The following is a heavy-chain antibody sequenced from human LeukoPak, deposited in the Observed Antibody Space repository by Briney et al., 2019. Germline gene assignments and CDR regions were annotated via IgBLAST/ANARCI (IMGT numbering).Heavy chain of an antibody. CDR2: ISSSSSYI. Sequence: GGSLRLSCAASGFTFSSYSMNWVRQAPGKGLEWVSSISSSSSYIYYADSVKGRFTISRDNAKNSLYLQMNSLRAEDTAVYYCAREGPQDIVVVVAATPLDYWGQGTLVTVSS. CDR3: AREGPQDIVVVVAATPLDY. V-gene: IGHV3-21*01. CDR1: GFTFSSYS. D-gene: IGHD2-15*01. J-gene: IGHJ4*02.